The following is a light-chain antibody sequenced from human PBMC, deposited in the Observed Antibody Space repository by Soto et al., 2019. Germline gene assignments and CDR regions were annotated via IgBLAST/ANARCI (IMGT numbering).Light chain of an antibody. CDR3: QQYNSYSRT. Sequence: DIHMTQSPSTLSASVGDRVTITCRASQSISVWLAWYQQKAGKAPNLLIYKASRLESGVPSRFSGSGSETEFTLTISGLQPGDSATYYCQQYNSYSRTFGQGTKVDIK. CDR2: KAS. CDR1: QSISVW. V-gene: IGKV1-5*03. J-gene: IGKJ1*01.